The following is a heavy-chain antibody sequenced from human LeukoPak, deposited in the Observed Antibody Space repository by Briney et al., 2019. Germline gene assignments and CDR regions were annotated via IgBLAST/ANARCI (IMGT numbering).Heavy chain of an antibody. D-gene: IGHD6-13*01. CDR3: ARGVGDSWFFDY. CDR1: GFTFSTYW. CDR2: IKQDGSEK. J-gene: IGHJ4*02. Sequence: PGGSLRLSCAASGFTFSTYWMNWVRQAPGKGLEWVANIKQDGSEKYYVDSAKGRFTISRDNAENSLSLQLNSLRAEDTAVYFCARGVGDSWFFDYWGQGALVIVSS. V-gene: IGHV3-7*01.